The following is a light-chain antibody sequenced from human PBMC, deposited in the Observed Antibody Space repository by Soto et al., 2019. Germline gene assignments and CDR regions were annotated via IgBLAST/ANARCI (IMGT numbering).Light chain of an antibody. J-gene: IGKJ3*01. CDR3: QQYESLPPR. CDR1: QGINNY. CDR2: DAS. V-gene: IGKV1-33*01. Sequence: DIQMTQSPSSLSASVGDRVTITCQASQGINNYLNWYQQKPGKPHKLLIYDASNLEAGVTSRFSGSGSGTDFTFSITSLQPEDGATYYCQQYESLPPRFGPGTTVEIK.